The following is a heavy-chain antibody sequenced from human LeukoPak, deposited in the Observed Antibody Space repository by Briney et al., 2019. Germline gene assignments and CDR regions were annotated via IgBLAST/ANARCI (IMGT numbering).Heavy chain of an antibody. CDR3: ARHLSGYGPGGGMDV. Sequence: SETLSLTCTVSGGSISSGDYYWTWIRQPPGKGLEWIGYISYRGSPYYNPSLKSRVTMSVDTSKNQFSLRLSSVTAADTAVYYCARHLSGYGPGGGMDVWGQGTTVTVSS. J-gene: IGHJ6*02. CDR1: GGSISSGDYY. V-gene: IGHV4-30-4*01. D-gene: IGHD5-12*01. CDR2: ISYRGSP.